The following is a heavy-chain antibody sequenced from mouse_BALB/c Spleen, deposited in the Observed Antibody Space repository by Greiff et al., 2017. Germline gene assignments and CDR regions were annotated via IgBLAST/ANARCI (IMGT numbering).Heavy chain of an antibody. CDR3: ARDIRVLRPRFDY. D-gene: IGHD1-2*01. V-gene: IGHV7-3*02. Sequence: EVQGVESGGGLVQPGGSLRLSCATSGFTFTDYYMSWVRQPPGKALEWLGFIRNKANGYTTEYSASVKGRFTISRDNSQSILYLQMNTLRAEDSATYYCARDIRVLRPRFDYWGQGTTLTVSS. CDR2: IRNKANGYTT. J-gene: IGHJ2*01. CDR1: GFTFTDYY.